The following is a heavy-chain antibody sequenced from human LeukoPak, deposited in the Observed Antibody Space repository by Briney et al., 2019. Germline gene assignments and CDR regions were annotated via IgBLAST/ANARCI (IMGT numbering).Heavy chain of an antibody. CDR1: GFTFSNYG. J-gene: IGHJ3*02. Sequence: GGSLTLSCAASGFTFSNYGMHWVRQAPGKGLEGVTFIWHDGSKKYYADSMKGRFTISRDNSKYTLYLQMNSLRAEDTALYYCAKDGVGPNDYHAFDNWGQGTMVTVSS. CDR2: IWHDGSKK. V-gene: IGHV3-30*02. CDR3: AKDGVGPNDYHAFDN. D-gene: IGHD4-11*01.